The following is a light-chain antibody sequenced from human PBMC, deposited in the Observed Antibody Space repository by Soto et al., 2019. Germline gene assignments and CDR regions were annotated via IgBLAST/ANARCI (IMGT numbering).Light chain of an antibody. CDR3: QVWDSGSEHYV. CDR1: NIRTKS. Sequence: SYALTQPPSVSLAPGQTCRITCGGNNIRTKSVHGSEQKPGKAPVLVVCDDSDRPSGIPERFSGSNSGNTATLTISRVEAGDEAYYFCQVWDSGSEHYVFGAGTKVTVL. J-gene: IGLJ1*01. CDR2: DDS. V-gene: IGLV3-21*02.